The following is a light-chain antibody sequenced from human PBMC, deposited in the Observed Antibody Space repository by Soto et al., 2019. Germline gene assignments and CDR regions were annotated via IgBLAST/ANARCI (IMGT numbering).Light chain of an antibody. CDR2: DAS. V-gene: IGKV3-11*01. CDR1: QSVSSY. CDR3: QQRSNWPPS. Sequence: EIVLTQSPATLSLSPGERATLCFRASQSVSSYLAWYQQKPGQAPRLLIYDASNRATGIPARFSGSGSGTDFTLTISSLEPEDFAVYYCQQRSNWPPSFGGGTKVDIK. J-gene: IGKJ4*01.